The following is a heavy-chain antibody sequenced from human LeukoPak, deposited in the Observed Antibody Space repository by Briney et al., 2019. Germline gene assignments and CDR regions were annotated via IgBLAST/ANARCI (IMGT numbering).Heavy chain of an antibody. V-gene: IGHV4-59*01. CDR2: IYYSGST. CDR3: AKGPLYDFWSGYGYSRDFDN. Sequence: PSETLSLTCTVSGSSISSYYWNWVRQPPGKGLEWIGYIYYSGSTDYNPSLKSRVTISVDTSKNQFSLKLGSVTAADTAVYYCAKGPLYDFWSGYGYSRDFDNWGQGTLVTVSS. D-gene: IGHD3-3*01. CDR1: GSSISSYY. J-gene: IGHJ4*02.